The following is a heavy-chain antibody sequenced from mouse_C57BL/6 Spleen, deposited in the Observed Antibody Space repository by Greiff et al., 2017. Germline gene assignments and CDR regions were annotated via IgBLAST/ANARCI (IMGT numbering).Heavy chain of an antibody. CDR3: ARNYDYAWFAY. D-gene: IGHD2-4*01. CDR1: GFTFSDYG. J-gene: IGHJ3*01. V-gene: IGHV5-17*01. Sequence: DVHLVESGGGLVKPGGSLKLSCAASGFTFSDYGMHWVRQAPEKGLEWVAYLSSGSSTIYYADTVKGRFTISRDNAKNTLFLQMTSLRSADTAMYYCARNYDYAWFAYWGQGTLVTVSA. CDR2: LSSGSSTI.